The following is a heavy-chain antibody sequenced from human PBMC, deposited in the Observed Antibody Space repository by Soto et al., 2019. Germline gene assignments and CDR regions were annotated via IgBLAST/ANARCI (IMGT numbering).Heavy chain of an antibody. CDR1: GFTFSSYA. D-gene: IGHD6-13*01. Sequence: GGSLRLSCAASGFTFSSYAMSWVRQAPGKGLEWVSAISGSGGSTYYADSVKGRFTISRDNSKNTLYLQMNSLRAEDTAVYYCAKFDPAANNYYYYYMDVWGKGTTVTVSS. CDR3: AKFDPAANNYYYYYMDV. J-gene: IGHJ6*03. CDR2: ISGSGGST. V-gene: IGHV3-23*01.